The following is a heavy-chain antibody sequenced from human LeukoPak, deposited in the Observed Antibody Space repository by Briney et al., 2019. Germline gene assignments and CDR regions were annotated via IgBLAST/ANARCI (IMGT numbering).Heavy chain of an antibody. J-gene: IGHJ6*02. D-gene: IGHD5-24*01. CDR1: GYTFNNYD. CDR2: MNPNSGNT. CDR3: VRAMAALDTFNYQYAMDV. Sequence: VASVKVSCNASGYTFNNYDINWVRQAPGQGLEWMGWMNPNSGNTGYAQKFQGRFTLTRETFISTAYMELSSLRSDDTAVYYCVRAMAALDTFNYQYAMDVWGQGTMVTVSS. V-gene: IGHV1-8*01.